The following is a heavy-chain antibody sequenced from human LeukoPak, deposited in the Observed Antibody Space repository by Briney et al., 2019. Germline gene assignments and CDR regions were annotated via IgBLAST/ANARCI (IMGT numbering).Heavy chain of an antibody. J-gene: IGHJ4*02. Sequence: GGSLRLSCAASGLTFSSYSMNWVRQAPGKGLEWVSSISSSSSYIYYADSVKGRFTISRDNAKNSLYLQMNSLRAEDTAVYYCARDREYYYDSSGYSLPLDYWGQGTLVTVSS. CDR2: ISSSSSYI. V-gene: IGHV3-21*01. CDR1: GLTFSSYS. CDR3: ARDREYYYDSSGYSLPLDY. D-gene: IGHD3-22*01.